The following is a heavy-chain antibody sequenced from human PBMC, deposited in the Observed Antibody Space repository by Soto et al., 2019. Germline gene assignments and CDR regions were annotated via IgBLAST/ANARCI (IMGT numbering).Heavy chain of an antibody. Sequence: GGSLRLSCAASGFTFSIYEMNWVRQAPGKGLEWVSYISSSGSTIYYADSVKGRFTISRDNAKNSLYLQMNSLRAEDTAVYYCASSVTTGDAFDIWGQGTMVTVSS. CDR1: GFTFSIYE. J-gene: IGHJ3*02. CDR3: ASSVTTGDAFDI. D-gene: IGHD4-17*01. CDR2: ISSSGSTI. V-gene: IGHV3-48*03.